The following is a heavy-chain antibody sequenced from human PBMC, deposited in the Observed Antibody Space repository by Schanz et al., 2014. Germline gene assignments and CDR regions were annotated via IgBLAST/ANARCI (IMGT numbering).Heavy chain of an antibody. CDR3: AGGPRGGYIEY. D-gene: IGHD3-16*01. CDR1: GYTFTNHY. J-gene: IGHJ4*02. V-gene: IGHV1-18*04. Sequence: QVQVIQSGPEVKKPGASVKVSCKASGYTFTNHYLHWVRQAPGQGLEWMGRISAYNGNTNYAQKLQGRVTMTTDTSTSTAYMELRSLRSDDTAVYYCAGGPRGGYIEYWGQGTLVTVSS. CDR2: ISAYNGNT.